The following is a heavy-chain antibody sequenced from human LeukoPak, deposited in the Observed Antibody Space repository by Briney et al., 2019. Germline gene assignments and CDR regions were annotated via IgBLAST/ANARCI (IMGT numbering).Heavy chain of an antibody. CDR2: ISWTGDKV. J-gene: IGHJ4*02. CDR1: GITFGDFV. Sequence: PGGSLRLSCVTSGITFGDFVMHWVRQAPGKGLECVSTISWTGDKVAYAGSVKGRFTVSRDNAKNSLFLQMNSLRTDDTALYYCIKDAPNGSIDYWGQGTLVTVSS. D-gene: IGHD2-8*01. V-gene: IGHV3-9*01. CDR3: IKDAPNGSIDY.